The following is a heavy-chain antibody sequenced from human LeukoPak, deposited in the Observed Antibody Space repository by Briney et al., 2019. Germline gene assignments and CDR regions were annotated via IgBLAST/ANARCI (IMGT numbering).Heavy chain of an antibody. Sequence: GASVKVSCKASGYPFRGDSMHWVRQAPGQGLEWMGSLNPNSGDTNYAQKFQGRVTMAWDTSISTVYMELKRLTSDDTAVYYCATPGVHYDPSGYYPFQHWGQGTLVTVSS. CDR3: ATPGVHYDPSGYYPFQH. CDR1: GYPFRGDS. CDR2: LNPNSGDT. V-gene: IGHV1-2*02. J-gene: IGHJ1*01. D-gene: IGHD3-22*01.